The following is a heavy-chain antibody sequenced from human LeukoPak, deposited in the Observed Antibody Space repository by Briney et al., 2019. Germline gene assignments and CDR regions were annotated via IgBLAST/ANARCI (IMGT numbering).Heavy chain of an antibody. CDR2: ISSNGGST. Sequence: GGSLRLSCAASGFTFSSYAMHWVRQAPGKGLEYVPAISSNGGSTYYANSVKGRFTISRDNSKNTLYLQMNSLRAEDTAVYYCARVLSGRGSLYSYYYYMDVWGKGTTVTISS. J-gene: IGHJ6*03. CDR1: GFTFSSYA. CDR3: ARVLSGRGSLYSYYYYMDV. V-gene: IGHV3-64*01. D-gene: IGHD3-10*01.